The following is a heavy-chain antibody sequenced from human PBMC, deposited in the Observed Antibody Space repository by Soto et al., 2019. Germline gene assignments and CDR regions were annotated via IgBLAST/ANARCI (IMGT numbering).Heavy chain of an antibody. D-gene: IGHD4-4*01. V-gene: IGHV1-18*01. Sequence: GASVKVSCKASGYTFTSYGISWVRQAPGQGLEWMGWISAYNGNTNYAQKLQGRVTMTTDTSTSTAYMELRSLRSDDTAVYYCARMVRLHTLYYYYYYMDVWGKGTTVTVSS. J-gene: IGHJ6*03. CDR2: ISAYNGNT. CDR1: GYTFTSYG. CDR3: ARMVRLHTLYYYYYYMDV.